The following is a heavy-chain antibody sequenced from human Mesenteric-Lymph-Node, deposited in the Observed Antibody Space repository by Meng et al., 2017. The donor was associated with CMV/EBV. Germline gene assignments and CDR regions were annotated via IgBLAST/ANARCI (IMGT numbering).Heavy chain of an antibody. D-gene: IGHD3-3*01. CDR3: ARGNEFWSGYYEYFEH. CDR2: IYYSVNT. Sequence: SETLSLTCTVSGGSVSSVNYYWSWIRLSPGKGLEWIGFIYYSVNTNYTKYNPSLKSRVTISVDTSKNQFSLRLSSVTAVDTAFYYCARGNEFWSGYYEYFEHWGQGAQVTVSS. CDR1: GGSVSSVNYY. V-gene: IGHV4-61*01. J-gene: IGHJ1*01.